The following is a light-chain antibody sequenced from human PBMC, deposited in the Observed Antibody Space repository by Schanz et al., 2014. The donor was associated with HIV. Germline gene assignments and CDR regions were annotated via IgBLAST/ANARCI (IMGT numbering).Light chain of an antibody. CDR2: DVT. CDR1: SSDVGGYYF. CDR3: SSYAGSYTWV. Sequence: QSALTQPRSVSGSPGQSVTISCTGTSSDVGGYYFVSWYQHHPGVAPKLMIYDVTRRTSGVPDRFSGSKSGNTASLTVSGLQAEDEAEYYCSSYAGSYTWVFGGGTKLTVL. V-gene: IGLV2-11*01. J-gene: IGLJ3*02.